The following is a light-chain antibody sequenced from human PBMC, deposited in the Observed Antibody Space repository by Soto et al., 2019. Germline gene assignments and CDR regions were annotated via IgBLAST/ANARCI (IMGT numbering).Light chain of an antibody. Sequence: PGESAALSCRASQPVSSNFLAWYQQKPGQAPRLLIYDASNRATGIPARFSGSGSGTDFTLTISRLEPEDFAVYYCQQCDGTSWTFGQGTKVDIK. CDR1: QPVSSNF. V-gene: IGKV3-20*01. CDR2: DAS. J-gene: IGKJ1*01. CDR3: QQCDGTSWT.